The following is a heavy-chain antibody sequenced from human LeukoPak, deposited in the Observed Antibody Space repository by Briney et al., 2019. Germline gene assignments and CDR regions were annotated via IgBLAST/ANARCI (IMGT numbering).Heavy chain of an antibody. CDR1: GGSISSSN. J-gene: IGHJ4*02. V-gene: IGHV3-23*01. Sequence: PSETLSLTCAVSGGSISSSNWWSWVRQAPGKGLEWVSAISGSGGSTYYADSVKGRFTISRDNSKNTLYLQMNSLRAEDTAVYYCANTRGYSYGSFDYWGQGTLVTVSS. CDR3: ANTRGYSYGSFDY. D-gene: IGHD5-18*01. CDR2: ISGSGGST.